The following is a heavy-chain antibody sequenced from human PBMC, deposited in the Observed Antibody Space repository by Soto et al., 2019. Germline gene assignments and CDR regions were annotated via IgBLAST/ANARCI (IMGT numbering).Heavy chain of an antibody. D-gene: IGHD1-7*01. J-gene: IGHJ6*02. Sequence: PSETLSLTCTVLGGSISSYYWSWIRQPPGKGLEWIGYIYYSGSTNYNPSLKSRVTISVDTSKNQFSLKLSSVTAADTAVYYCARDRGGITGNTSWGLTYYYYGMEVWGQGTTVTVSS. CDR3: ARDRGGITGNTSWGLTYYYYGMEV. CDR1: GGSISSYY. CDR2: IYYSGST. V-gene: IGHV4-59*01.